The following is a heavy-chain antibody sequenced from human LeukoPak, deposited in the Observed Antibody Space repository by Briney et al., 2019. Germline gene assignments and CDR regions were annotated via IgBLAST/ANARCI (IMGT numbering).Heavy chain of an antibody. J-gene: IGHJ5*02. D-gene: IGHD6-13*01. CDR3: ARVPGGIAAAGTRVPRVWFDP. CDR2: INPSGGST. V-gene: IGHV1-46*01. CDR1: GYTFTSYY. Sequence: ASVKVSCKASGYTFTSYYMHWVRQAPGQGLEWMGIINPSGGSTSYAQKFQGRVTMTRDTSTSTVYMELSSLRSEDTAVYYCARVPGGIAAAGTRVPRVWFDPWGQGTLVTVSS.